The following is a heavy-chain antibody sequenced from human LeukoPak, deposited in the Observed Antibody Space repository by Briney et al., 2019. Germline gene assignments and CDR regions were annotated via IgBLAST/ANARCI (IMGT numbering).Heavy chain of an antibody. CDR1: GDSISSYY. V-gene: IGHV4-59*01. D-gene: IGHD3-10*01. J-gene: IGHJ3*02. Sequence: KPSETLSLTCTVSGDSISSYYWSWIRQPPGKGLEWIGYIYFSGSTNYKPSLKSRVTISVDTSKNQFSLKLSSVTVADTAVYYCARSSYYYAADAFDIWGQGAKVTVSS. CDR2: IYFSGST. CDR3: ARSSYYYAADAFDI.